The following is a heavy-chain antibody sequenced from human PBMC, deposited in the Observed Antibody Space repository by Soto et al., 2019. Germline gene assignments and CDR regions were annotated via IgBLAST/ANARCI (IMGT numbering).Heavy chain of an antibody. CDR2: INHSGST. CDR1: GGSFSGYY. D-gene: IGHD3-22*01. Sequence: SETLSLTCAVYGGSFSGYYWSWIRQPPGKGLEWIGEINHSGSTNYNPSLKSRVTISVDTSKNQFSLKLSSVTAADTAVYYCAAGDSSGYYYNWFDPWGQGTLVAVSS. V-gene: IGHV4-34*01. J-gene: IGHJ5*02. CDR3: AAGDSSGYYYNWFDP.